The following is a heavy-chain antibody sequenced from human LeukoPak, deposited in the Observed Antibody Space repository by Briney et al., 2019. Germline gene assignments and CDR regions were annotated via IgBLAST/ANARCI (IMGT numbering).Heavy chain of an antibody. CDR3: AKVLAARYYYYYMGV. Sequence: GGSLRLSCAASGFTFSSYAMSWVRQAPGKGLEWVSAISGSGGSTYYADSVKGRFTISRDNSKNTLYLQMNSLRAEDTAVYYCAKVLAARYYYYYMGVWGKGTTVTVSS. CDR1: GFTFSSYA. J-gene: IGHJ6*03. CDR2: ISGSGGST. V-gene: IGHV3-23*01. D-gene: IGHD6-6*01.